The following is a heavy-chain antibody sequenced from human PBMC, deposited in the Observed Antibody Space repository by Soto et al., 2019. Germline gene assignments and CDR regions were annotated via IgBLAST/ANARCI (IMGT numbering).Heavy chain of an antibody. CDR1: GYTFTSYY. V-gene: IGHV1-46*03. D-gene: IGHD3-22*01. CDR3: ARVQIGYYYDSSGYYYGFDY. CDR2: INPSGGST. J-gene: IGHJ4*02. Sequence: ASVKVSCKASGYTFTSYYMHWVRQAPGQGLEWMGIINPSGGSTSYAQKFQGRVTMTRDTSTSTVYMELSSLRSEDTAVYYCARVQIGYYYDSSGYYYGFDYWGQGTLVTVSS.